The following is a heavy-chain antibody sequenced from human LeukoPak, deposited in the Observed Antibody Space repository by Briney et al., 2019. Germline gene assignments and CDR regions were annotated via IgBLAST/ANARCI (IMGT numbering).Heavy chain of an antibody. CDR2: ISSYNGDT. J-gene: IGHJ4*02. Sequence: GASVKVSCKASGYTFTSYGISWVRQAPGQGLEWMGWISSYNGDTSYAHNLQGRVTMTTDASTRTAYMELRSLRSDDTAVYYCARDLPSPRITIFGVVTAWDYWGQGTLVTVFS. D-gene: IGHD3-3*01. V-gene: IGHV1-18*01. CDR1: GYTFTSYG. CDR3: ARDLPSPRITIFGVVTAWDY.